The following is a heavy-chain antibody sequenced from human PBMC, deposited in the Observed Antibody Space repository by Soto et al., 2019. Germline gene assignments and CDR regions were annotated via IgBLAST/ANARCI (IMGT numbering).Heavy chain of an antibody. CDR1: GLTVSSSR. V-gene: IGHV3-30*18. D-gene: IGHD2-15*01. CDR2: ISYDGSNK. J-gene: IGHJ1*01. CDR3: AKDRSIVYGSSLSAF. Sequence: SYAPCGLTVSSSRRPSDRQTPGKGLEWVAVISYDGSNKYYADSVKGRFTISRDNSKNTLYLQMNSLRAEDTAVYYCAKDRSIVYGSSLSAFWGKGTLV.